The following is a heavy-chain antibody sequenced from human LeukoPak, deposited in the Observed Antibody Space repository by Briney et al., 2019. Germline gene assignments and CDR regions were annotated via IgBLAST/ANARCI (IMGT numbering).Heavy chain of an antibody. D-gene: IGHD3-9*01. CDR1: GGSISSGSYY. J-gene: IGHJ4*02. CDR3: ARDGWNYDILTGYKYYFDY. CDR2: IYTSGST. Sequence: SETLSLTCTVSGGSISSGSYYWSWIRQPAGKGLEWIERIYTSGSTNYNPSLKSRVTISVDTSKNQFSLKLSSVTAADTAVYYCARDGWNYDILTGYKYYFDYWGQGTLVTVSS. V-gene: IGHV4-61*02.